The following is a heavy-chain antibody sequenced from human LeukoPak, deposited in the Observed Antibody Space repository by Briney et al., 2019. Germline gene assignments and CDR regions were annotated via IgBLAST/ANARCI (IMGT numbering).Heavy chain of an antibody. Sequence: PSETLSLTCTVSGDSISSSPYYWGWIRQPPGKGLEWIGSFYYSGSTYYNPSLQSRVTISVDTSKNQFSLKLSSVTAADTAVYYCASNYYDSSGNYWGQGTLVTVSS. CDR2: FYYSGST. CDR1: GDSISSSPYY. V-gene: IGHV4-39*07. CDR3: ASNYYDSSGNY. J-gene: IGHJ4*02. D-gene: IGHD3-22*01.